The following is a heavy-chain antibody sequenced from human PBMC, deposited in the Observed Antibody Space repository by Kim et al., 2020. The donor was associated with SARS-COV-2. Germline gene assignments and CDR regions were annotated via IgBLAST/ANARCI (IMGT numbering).Heavy chain of an antibody. D-gene: IGHD2-8*01. Sequence: ASVKVSCKVSGYTLTELSMHWVRQAPGKGLEWMGGFDPEDGETIYAQKFQGRVTMTEDTSTDTAYMELSSLRSEDTAVYYCACVLMVYAKYDAFDIWGQGTMVTVSS. V-gene: IGHV1-24*01. CDR1: GYTLTELS. CDR3: ACVLMVYAKYDAFDI. CDR2: FDPEDGET. J-gene: IGHJ3*02.